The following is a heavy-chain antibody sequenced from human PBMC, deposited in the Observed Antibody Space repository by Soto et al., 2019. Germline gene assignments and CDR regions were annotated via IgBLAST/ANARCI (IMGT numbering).Heavy chain of an antibody. J-gene: IGHJ4*02. CDR1: GFAFHGYA. D-gene: IGHD3-9*01. V-gene: IGHV3-33*01. CDR3: ARDRTIRYFDY. CDR2: IWYDGSTE. Sequence: QVQLVESGGGVVQPGGSLRLSCAASGFAFHGYAMHWVRQAPGKGLEWVAVIWYDGSTEYYIDSVKGRFAISRDNSKXXXXXXXXXXXXXXXXXXXCARDRTIRYFDYWGQGTPVIVSS.